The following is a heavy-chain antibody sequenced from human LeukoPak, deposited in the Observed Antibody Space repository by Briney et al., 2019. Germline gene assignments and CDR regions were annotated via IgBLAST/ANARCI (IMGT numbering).Heavy chain of an antibody. CDR3: ARDGTFRLDY. J-gene: IGHJ4*02. D-gene: IGHD1-26*01. CDR1: GFSFSNHW. CDR2: IKQDGSDK. Sequence: GGSLRLSCAASGFSFSNHWMTRVRQAPGKGLEWVANIKQDGSDKNHVDSVKGRFTISRDNAKNTLYLQMNSLRAEDTALYYCARDGTFRLDYWGQGTLVSVSS. V-gene: IGHV3-7*05.